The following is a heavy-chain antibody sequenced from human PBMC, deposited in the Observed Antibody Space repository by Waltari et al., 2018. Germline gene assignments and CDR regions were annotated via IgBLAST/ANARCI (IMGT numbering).Heavy chain of an antibody. Sequence: EVQLVESGGGLVQPGGSLRLSCAASGFTFSSYEMNWVRQAPGKGREWVSYSSVSGTTIYYADSVKGRVTISRDNAKNSLYLQMNSLRAEDTAVYYCAKESGSSWSPLDYWGQGTLVTVSS. CDR3: AKESGSSWSPLDY. CDR1: GFTFSSYE. CDR2: SSVSGTTI. V-gene: IGHV3-48*03. J-gene: IGHJ4*02. D-gene: IGHD6-13*01.